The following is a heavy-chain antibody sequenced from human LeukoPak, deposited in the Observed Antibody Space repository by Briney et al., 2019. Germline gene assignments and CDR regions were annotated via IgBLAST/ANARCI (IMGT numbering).Heavy chain of an antibody. J-gene: IGHJ4*02. Sequence: GGSLRLSCAVSGITLSNYGMSWVRQAPGKGLEWVAGISDSGGRTNYADSVKGRFTISRDNPKNTLYLQMNSLRVEDTAVYFCAKRGVVIRVILVGFHKEAYYFDSWGQGALVTVSS. D-gene: IGHD3-22*01. V-gene: IGHV3-23*01. CDR2: ISDSGGRT. CDR3: AKRGVVIRVILVGFHKEAYYFDS. CDR1: GITLSNYG.